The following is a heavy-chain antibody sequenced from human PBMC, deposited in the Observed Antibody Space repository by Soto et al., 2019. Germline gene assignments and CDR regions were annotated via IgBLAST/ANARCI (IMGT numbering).Heavy chain of an antibody. CDR2: IKQDGSEK. CDR3: ATERYFDWLDRNAEYFQH. V-gene: IGHV3-7*03. J-gene: IGHJ1*01. D-gene: IGHD3-9*01. Sequence: EVQLVESGGGLVQPGGSLRLSCAASGFTFSSYWMSWVRQAPGKGLEWVANIKQDGSEKYYVDSVKGRFTISRDNAKNSLYLQMNSLRAEDTGVYYCATERYFDWLDRNAEYFQHWGQGTMVTVSS. CDR1: GFTFSSYW.